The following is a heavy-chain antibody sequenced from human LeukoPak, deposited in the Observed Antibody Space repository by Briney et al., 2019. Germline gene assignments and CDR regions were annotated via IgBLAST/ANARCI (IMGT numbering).Heavy chain of an antibody. CDR1: GDSISSGDYY. J-gene: IGHJ4*02. D-gene: IGHD3-22*01. V-gene: IGHV4-61*02. Sequence: SETLSLTCTVSGDSISSGDYYWSWIRQPAGKGLEWIGRISSSGSTNYNPSLKSRVTISVDTSKNQFSLKLSSVTAADTAVYYCARHGVVVVAFDYWGQGTLVTVSS. CDR2: ISSSGST. CDR3: ARHGVVVVAFDY.